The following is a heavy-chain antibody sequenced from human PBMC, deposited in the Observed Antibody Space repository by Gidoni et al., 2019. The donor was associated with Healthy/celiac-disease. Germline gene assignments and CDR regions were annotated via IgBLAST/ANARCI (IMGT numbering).Heavy chain of an antibody. CDR3: ARHIVVVPAALDY. CDR1: GGSISSSSYY. V-gene: IGHV4-39*01. J-gene: IGHJ4*02. Sequence: QLQLQESGPGLVKPSETLSLTCTVAGGSISSSSYYWGWIRQPPGKGLEWIGRIYYSGSTYYNPSLKSRVTISVDTSKTQFSLKLSSVTAADTAVYYCARHIVVVPAALDYWGQGTLVTVSS. CDR2: IYYSGST. D-gene: IGHD2-2*01.